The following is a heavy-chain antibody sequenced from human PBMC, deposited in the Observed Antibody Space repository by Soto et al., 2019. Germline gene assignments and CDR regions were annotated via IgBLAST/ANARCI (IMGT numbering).Heavy chain of an antibody. CDR1: GFTFSSYS. CDR2: ISSSSSTI. Sequence: EVQLVESGGGLVQPGGSLRLSCAASGFTFSSYSMNWVRQAPGKGLEWVSYISSSSSTIYYADSVKGRFTISRDNAKNSLYLQMNSLRAEDTAVYYCARDPDIVATIPDYWGQGTLVTVSS. J-gene: IGHJ4*02. V-gene: IGHV3-48*01. CDR3: ARDPDIVATIPDY. D-gene: IGHD5-12*01.